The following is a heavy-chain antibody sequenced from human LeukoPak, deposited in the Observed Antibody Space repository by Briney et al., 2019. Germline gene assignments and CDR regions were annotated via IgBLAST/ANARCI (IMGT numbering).Heavy chain of an antibody. D-gene: IGHD1-26*01. CDR3: ATFETTGSYSLPPFDY. CDR1: GFTFSSYA. J-gene: IGHJ4*02. Sequence: GGSLRLSCAASGFTFSSYAMSWVRQAPGKGLEWVSAISGSGGSTYYADSVKGRFTISRDNSKNTLYLQMNSLRAEDTAVYYCATFETTGSYSLPPFDYWGQGTLVTVSS. V-gene: IGHV3-23*01. CDR2: ISGSGGST.